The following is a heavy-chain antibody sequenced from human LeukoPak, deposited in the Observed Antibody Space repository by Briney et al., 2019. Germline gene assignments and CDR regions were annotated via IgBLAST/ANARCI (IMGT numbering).Heavy chain of an antibody. Sequence: ASVKVSCKASGYTFTGYYMHWVRQAPGQGLEWMGWINPNSGGTNYAQKFQGWVTMTRDTSISTAYMELSRLRSDDTAVYYCARGSSSGTDHYYYYGMDAWGQGTTVTVSS. V-gene: IGHV1-2*04. J-gene: IGHJ6*02. CDR2: INPNSGGT. D-gene: IGHD6-19*01. CDR3: ARGSSSGTDHYYYYGMDA. CDR1: GYTFTGYY.